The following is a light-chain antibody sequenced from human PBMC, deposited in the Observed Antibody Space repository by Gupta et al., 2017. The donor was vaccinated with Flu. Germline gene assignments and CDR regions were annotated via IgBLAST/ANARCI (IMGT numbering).Light chain of an antibody. V-gene: IGLV4-69*01. Sequence: HLVLTQSPSASASLGSSVKLTCTLSSGHSSYAIAWHQQQTEKGPRYLMMLNSDGSHSKGDGIPDRVSGASSGAERYIKSSSLQSEEESYYYCKNWGTGRGVFGGGTKLTVL. CDR1: SGHSSYA. CDR2: LNSDGSH. J-gene: IGLJ3*02. CDR3: KNWGTGRGV.